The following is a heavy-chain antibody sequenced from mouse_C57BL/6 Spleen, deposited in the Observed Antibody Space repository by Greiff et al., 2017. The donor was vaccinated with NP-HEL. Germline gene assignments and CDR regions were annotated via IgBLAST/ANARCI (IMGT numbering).Heavy chain of an antibody. CDR1: GFTFSDYG. CDR2: ISSGSSTI. CDR3: ARWSHYWYFDV. V-gene: IGHV5-17*01. Sequence: DVQLVESGGGLVKPGGSLKLSCAASGFTFSDYGMHWVRQAPEKGLEWVAYISSGSSTIYYADTVKGRFTISRDNAKNTLFLQMTSLRSEDTAMYYCARWSHYWYFDVWGTGTTVTVSS. D-gene: IGHD1-1*02. J-gene: IGHJ1*03.